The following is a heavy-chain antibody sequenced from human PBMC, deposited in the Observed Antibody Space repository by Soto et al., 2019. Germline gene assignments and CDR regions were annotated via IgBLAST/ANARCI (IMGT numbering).Heavy chain of an antibody. D-gene: IGHD3-10*01. Sequence: SVKVSCKSPGGTFSSYSISWVRQAPGQGLEWMGGIIPIFGTANYAQKFQGRVTITADESTSTAYMELSSLRSEDTAVYYCARRNYYGSGALYYYYYYGMDVWGQGTTVTVSS. J-gene: IGHJ6*02. CDR2: IIPIFGTA. V-gene: IGHV1-69*13. CDR3: ARRNYYGSGALYYYYYYGMDV. CDR1: GGTFSSYS.